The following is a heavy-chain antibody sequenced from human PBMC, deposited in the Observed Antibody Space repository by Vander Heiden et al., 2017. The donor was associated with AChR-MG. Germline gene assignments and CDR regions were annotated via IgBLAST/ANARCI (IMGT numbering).Heavy chain of an antibody. D-gene: IGHD5-18*01. CDR3: ARGIQLWTSEADYFDY. CDR2: IIPIFGTA. J-gene: IGHJ4*02. CDR1: GGTFSSHA. V-gene: IGHV1-69*01. Sequence: QVQLVQSGAEVKKPGSSVKVSCKSSGGTFSSHAISWVRQAPGQGLEWMGGIIPIFGTANYAQKFQGRVTITADESTSTAYMELSSLRSEDTAVYYCARGIQLWTSEADYFDYWGQGTLVTVSS.